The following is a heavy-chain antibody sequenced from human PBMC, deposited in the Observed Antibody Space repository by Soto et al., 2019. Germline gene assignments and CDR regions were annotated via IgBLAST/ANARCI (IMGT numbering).Heavy chain of an antibody. V-gene: IGHV3-48*02. D-gene: IGHD6-19*01. Sequence: RLSCAASGFTFSSYSMNWVRQAPGKGLEWVSYISSSSSTIYYADSVKGRFTISRDNAKNSLYLRMNSVRDEYTAVYYCAVYSRGWGTYYHQGMDGRGQGTTVTVSS. CDR2: ISSSSSTI. CDR1: GFTFSSYS. J-gene: IGHJ6*01. CDR3: AVYSRGWGTYYHQGMDG.